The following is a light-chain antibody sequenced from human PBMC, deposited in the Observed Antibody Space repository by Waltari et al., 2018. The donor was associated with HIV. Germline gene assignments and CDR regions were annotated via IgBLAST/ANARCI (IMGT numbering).Light chain of an antibody. Sequence: DIQMTQSPSTLSASVGDRVTITCRASQKISSWLAWYQQKPGKVPNLLIYQGSTLQGGVPSRFSGSGSGTDFTLTINNLQSDDFGTYYCQQYDSFPYTFGPGTNLEIK. CDR3: QQYDSFPYT. V-gene: IGKV1-5*01. CDR1: QKISSW. CDR2: QGS. J-gene: IGKJ2*01.